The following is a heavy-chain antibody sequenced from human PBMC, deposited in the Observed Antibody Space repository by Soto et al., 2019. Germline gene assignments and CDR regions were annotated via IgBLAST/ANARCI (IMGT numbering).Heavy chain of an antibody. J-gene: IGHJ4*02. CDR2: IIPRFEAT. V-gene: IGHV1-69*01. CDR1: GGTFSRHS. CDR3: ARDLTAVRGS. D-gene: IGHD3-10*01. Sequence: QVEMVQSGAEVKKPGSSARVSCKVSGGTFSRHSISWVRQAPGQGLEWMGGIIPRFEATQYAQKFQGRLTISADESAASFHMDLSGLRPEDTAIYYCARDLTAVRGSWGQGTLVTVS.